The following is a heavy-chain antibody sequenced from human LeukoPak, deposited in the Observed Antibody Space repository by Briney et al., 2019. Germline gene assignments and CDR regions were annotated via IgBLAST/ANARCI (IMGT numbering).Heavy chain of an antibody. D-gene: IGHD3-10*01. CDR3: ARDYSVERFGESIDY. CDR1: GYTFTSYG. CDR2: ISAYNGNT. V-gene: IGHV1-18*01. Sequence: GASVKVSCKASGYTFTSYGISWVRQAPGQGLEWMGWISAYNGNTNYAQKLQGRVTMTTDTSTSTAYMELRSLRSDDTAVYYCARDYSVERFGESIDYWGQGTLVTVSS. J-gene: IGHJ4*02.